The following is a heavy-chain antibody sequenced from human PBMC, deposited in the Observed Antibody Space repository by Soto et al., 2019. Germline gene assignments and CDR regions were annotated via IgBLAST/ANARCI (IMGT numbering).Heavy chain of an antibody. CDR1: GYSFTSYW. CDR3: ARLRGEGFLPGYYYYMCV. CDR2: IYPGDSDT. J-gene: IGHJ6*03. Sequence: PGESLKISRKGSGYSFTSYWIGWVRQMPGKSLEWMGIIYPGDSDTRYSPSFQGQVTISADKSISTAYLQWCSLKASDTAMYYCARLRGEGFLPGYYYYMCVWGKGTTVTVSS. V-gene: IGHV5-51*01. D-gene: IGHD3-10*01.